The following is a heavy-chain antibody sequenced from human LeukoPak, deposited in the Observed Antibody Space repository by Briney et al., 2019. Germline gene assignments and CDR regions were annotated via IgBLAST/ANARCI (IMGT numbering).Heavy chain of an antibody. CDR2: IRYDGSNK. V-gene: IGHV3-30*02. D-gene: IGHD1-26*01. Sequence: GGSLRLSCAASGFTFSSYGMHWVRQAPGKGLEWVAFIRYDGSNKYYADSVKGRFTISRDNSKNTLYLQMNSLRAEDTAVYYCARGVGAKYYFDYWGQGTLVTVSS. J-gene: IGHJ4*02. CDR1: GFTFSSYG. CDR3: ARGVGAKYYFDY.